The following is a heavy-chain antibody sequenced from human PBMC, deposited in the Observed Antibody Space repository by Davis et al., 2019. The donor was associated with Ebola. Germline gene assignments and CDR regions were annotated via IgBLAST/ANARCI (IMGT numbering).Heavy chain of an antibody. CDR3: ARRYDYDFWSGSSFYFDH. CDR1: GGSISSYY. J-gene: IGHJ4*02. CDR2: IYYSGST. Sequence: SETLSLTCTVSGGSISSYYWSWIRQSPGKGLEWIGYIYYSGSTNYNPSLESRVTISVDTSKNQFSLRLTSVTAADTAVYYCARRYDYDFWSGSSFYFDHWGRGTLVTVSS. V-gene: IGHV4-59*08. D-gene: IGHD3-3*01.